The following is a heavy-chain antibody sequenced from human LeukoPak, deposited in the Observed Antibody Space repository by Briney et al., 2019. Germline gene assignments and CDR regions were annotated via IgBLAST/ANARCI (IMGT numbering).Heavy chain of an antibody. Sequence: GGSLRLSCAASGFTFSTYWMHWGRQAPGKGLVWVSQINSDSGRTRYADSVKGRLTISRDNAKNTVYLQINSLRAEDTAMYYCARGRNGFFDYWGHGTLVTVSS. D-gene: IGHD5-24*01. J-gene: IGHJ4*01. V-gene: IGHV3-74*01. CDR3: ARGRNGFFDY. CDR1: GFTFSTYW. CDR2: INSDSGRT.